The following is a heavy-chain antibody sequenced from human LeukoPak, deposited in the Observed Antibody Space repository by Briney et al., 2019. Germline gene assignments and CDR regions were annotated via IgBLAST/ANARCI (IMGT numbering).Heavy chain of an antibody. CDR3: AKDYTICAGDCSSPGDAFDL. D-gene: IGHD2-21*02. V-gene: IGHV3-23*01. J-gene: IGHJ3*01. CDR1: GFTFSSFA. Sequence: GSLRLSCAASGFTFSSFAMSWVRQSPGKGLEWVSGISGSGDDSSSGGTTHYEDSVRGRFTISRDNSKNTLHLEMNSLRVEDTALYYCAKDYTICAGDCSSPGDAFDLWGQGTMVTVSS. CDR2: ISGSGDDSSSGGTT.